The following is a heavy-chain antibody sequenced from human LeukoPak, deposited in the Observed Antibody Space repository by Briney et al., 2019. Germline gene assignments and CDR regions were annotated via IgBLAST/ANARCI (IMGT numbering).Heavy chain of an antibody. CDR2: IYYSGST. V-gene: IGHV4-39*07. Sequence: SKTLSLTCTVSGGSINNSSYYWGWIRQPPGKGLEWIGSIYYSGSTYYNPSLKSRVTISVDTSKNQFSLKLSSVTAADTAVYYCARERYSHGSGGYGYWGQGTLVTVSS. CDR3: ARERYSHGSGGYGY. D-gene: IGHD5-18*01. CDR1: GGSINNSSYY. J-gene: IGHJ4*02.